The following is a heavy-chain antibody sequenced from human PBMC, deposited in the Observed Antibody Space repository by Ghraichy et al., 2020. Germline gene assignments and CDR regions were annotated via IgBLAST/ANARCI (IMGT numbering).Heavy chain of an antibody. CDR3: ARGIATTGTFFDY. Sequence: GGSLNISCVASGFTVSSSYMSWVRQAPGKGLEWVSVFYSGGSTYYADSVKGRFTISRDNSKNTVYLQMNSLRAEDTAVYYCARGIATTGTFFDYWGQGTPVSVSS. J-gene: IGHJ4*02. V-gene: IGHV3-53*01. CDR2: FYSGGST. CDR1: GFTVSSSY. D-gene: IGHD6-13*01.